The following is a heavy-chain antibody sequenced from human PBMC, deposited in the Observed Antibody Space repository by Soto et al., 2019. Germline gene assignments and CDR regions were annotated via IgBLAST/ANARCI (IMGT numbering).Heavy chain of an antibody. Sequence: PSETLSLTCAVSGGSISSGGYSWSWIRQPPGKGLEWIGYIYHSGSTYYNPSLKSRVTISVDRSKNQFSLKLSSVTAADTAVYYCARVGGYYDSSGYGVDAFDIWGQGTMVTVSS. CDR3: ARVGGYYDSSGYGVDAFDI. CDR1: GGSISSGGYS. CDR2: IYHSGST. D-gene: IGHD3-22*01. J-gene: IGHJ3*02. V-gene: IGHV4-30-2*01.